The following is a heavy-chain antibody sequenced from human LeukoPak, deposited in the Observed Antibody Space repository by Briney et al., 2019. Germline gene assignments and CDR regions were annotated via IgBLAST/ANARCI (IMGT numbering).Heavy chain of an antibody. V-gene: IGHV3-72*01. D-gene: IGHD3-10*01. Sequence: GGSLRLSCAASGFTFSDHYMDWVRQAPGGGLEWVGRTRNKANSYTTEYAASVKGRFTISRDDSKNSLYLQMNSLKTEDTAVYYCARAYGRPYYFDYWGQGTLVTVSS. CDR2: TRNKANSYTT. CDR3: ARAYGRPYYFDY. CDR1: GFTFSDHY. J-gene: IGHJ4*02.